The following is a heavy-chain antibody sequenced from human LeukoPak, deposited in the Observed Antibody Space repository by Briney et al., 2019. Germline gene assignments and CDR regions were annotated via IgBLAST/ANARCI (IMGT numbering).Heavy chain of an antibody. V-gene: IGHV3-7*01. J-gene: IGHJ5*02. CDR3: ARDGDAFWFDP. CDR2: IKQDGSEK. CDR1: GFTFSSYW. D-gene: IGHD7-27*01. Sequence: GGSLRLSCAASGFTFSSYWMSWVRQAPGKGLEWVANIKQDGSEKYYVDSVKGRFTISRDNAKNSLHLQMNSLRAEDTAVYYCARDGDAFWFDPWGQGTLVTVSS.